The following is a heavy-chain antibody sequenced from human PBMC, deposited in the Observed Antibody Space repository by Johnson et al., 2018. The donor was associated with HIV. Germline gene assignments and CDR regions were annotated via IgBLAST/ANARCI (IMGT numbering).Heavy chain of an antibody. CDR2: ISGSSSAI. CDR1: GLIFSDYY. D-gene: IGHD2-15*01. J-gene: IGHJ3*01. Sequence: QVQLVESGGGLVQPGGSLRLSCAASGLIFSDYYMSWIRQAPGKGLEWVSSISGSSSAIYYADSVKGRFTISRDNARTSLYLQMNSLRAEDTAVYYCGRDQWVRRVVVFVDAFDVWGQVTMVTVSS. CDR3: GRDQWVRRVVVFVDAFDV. V-gene: IGHV3-11*04.